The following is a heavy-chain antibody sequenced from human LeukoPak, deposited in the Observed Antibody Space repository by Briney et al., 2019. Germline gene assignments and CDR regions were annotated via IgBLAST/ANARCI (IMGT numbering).Heavy chain of an antibody. CDR3: AKDSNGWYQRGSNYFDY. V-gene: IGHV3-23*01. D-gene: IGHD6-19*01. J-gene: IGHJ4*02. CDR1: GFTFSSYV. CDR2: ISNSGGST. Sequence: GGSLRLSCAASGFTFSSYVMSWVRQAPGKGLERVSSISNSGGSTYYADSVKGRFTISRDNSKNTLYLQMNSLRAEDTAEYYCAKDSNGWYQRGSNYFDYWGQGTLVTVSS.